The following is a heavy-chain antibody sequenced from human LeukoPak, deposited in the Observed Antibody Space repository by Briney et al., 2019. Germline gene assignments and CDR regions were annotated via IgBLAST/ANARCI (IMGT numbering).Heavy chain of an antibody. Sequence: ASVKVSCKASGYTFTSYGISWVRQAPGQGLEWMGWISAYNGNTDYAQKLQGRVTMTTDTSTSTAYMELRSLRSDDTAVYYCARERFRSGYYSPWGELDPWGQGTLVTVSS. CDR2: ISAYNGNT. D-gene: IGHD3-3*01. V-gene: IGHV1-18*01. CDR3: ARERFRSGYYSPWGELDP. CDR1: GYTFTSYG. J-gene: IGHJ5*02.